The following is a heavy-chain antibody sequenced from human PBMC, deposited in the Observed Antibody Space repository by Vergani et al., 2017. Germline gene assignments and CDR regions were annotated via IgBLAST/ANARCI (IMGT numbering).Heavy chain of an antibody. CDR2: IGYDGRIK. Sequence: QVQLVETGGGVVQPGGSLRLYCATSGFSFNTYGAHWVRQAPGKGLEWVAFIGYDGRIKYNVDSVKGRFTISRDTSKKTLSLQMRSLKTEDTAVYYCTTDNQQSSLGHCSVTNCYGGVFDIWGQGTVVTVSS. V-gene: IGHV3-30*02. J-gene: IGHJ3*02. D-gene: IGHD2-15*01. CDR3: TTDNQQSSLGHCSVTNCYGGVFDI. CDR1: GFSFNTYG.